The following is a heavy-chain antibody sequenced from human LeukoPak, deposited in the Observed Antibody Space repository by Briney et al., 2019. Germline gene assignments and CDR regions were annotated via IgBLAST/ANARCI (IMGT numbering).Heavy chain of an antibody. D-gene: IGHD6-19*01. V-gene: IGHV1-46*01. J-gene: IGHJ5*02. Sequence: ASVKVSCKASGGTFSSYAISWVRQAPGQGLEWMGIINPSGGSTSYAQKFQGRVTMTRDTSTSTVYMELSSLRSEDTAVYYCARGSQQWLVQYWFDPWGQGTLVTVSS. CDR2: INPSGGST. CDR3: ARGSQQWLVQYWFDP. CDR1: GGTFSSYA.